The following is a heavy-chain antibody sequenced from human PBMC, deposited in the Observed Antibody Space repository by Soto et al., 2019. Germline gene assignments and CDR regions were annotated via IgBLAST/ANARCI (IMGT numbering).Heavy chain of an antibody. V-gene: IGHV3-33*01. CDR2: IWYDGSNK. Sequence: QVQLVESGGGVVQPGRSLRLSCAASGFTFSSYGMHWVRQAPGKGLEWVAVIWYDGSNKYYADSVKGRFTISRDNSKNTLYLQMNSLRAEDTAVYYCARGESPGIAVIIPFDYWGQGTLVTVSS. D-gene: IGHD6-19*01. J-gene: IGHJ4*02. CDR1: GFTFSSYG. CDR3: ARGESPGIAVIIPFDY.